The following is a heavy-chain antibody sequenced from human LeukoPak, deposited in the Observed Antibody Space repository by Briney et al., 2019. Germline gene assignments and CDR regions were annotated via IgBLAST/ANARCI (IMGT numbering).Heavy chain of an antibody. Sequence: SETLSLTCTVSGGSISSYYWSRIRLPPGKGLELIGYISYTGSTNYSPSLKSRVTISADRSKSQFSLKLTSVTAADTAVYYCARGSGSSSGGWFDPWGQGTLVTVSS. J-gene: IGHJ5*02. D-gene: IGHD6-6*01. CDR2: ISYTGST. CDR3: ARGSGSSSGGWFDP. V-gene: IGHV4-59*01. CDR1: GGSISSYY.